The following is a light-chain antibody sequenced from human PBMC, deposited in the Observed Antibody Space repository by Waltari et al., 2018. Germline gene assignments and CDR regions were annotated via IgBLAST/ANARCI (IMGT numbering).Light chain of an antibody. Sequence: DIQMTQSPSSLSASVGDRVIITCRASQSINNFLNWYQQKPGKAPKLLIYAASSLQSGVPSRFSGSGSGTDFSLTISSLQPEDFATYYCQQSNSPPFTFGPGTKVDIK. CDR1: QSINNF. CDR3: QQSNSPPFT. CDR2: AAS. V-gene: IGKV1-39*01. J-gene: IGKJ3*01.